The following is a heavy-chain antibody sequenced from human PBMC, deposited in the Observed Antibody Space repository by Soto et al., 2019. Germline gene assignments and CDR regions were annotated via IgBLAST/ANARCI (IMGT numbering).Heavy chain of an antibody. CDR1: GGSISGGRYY. Sequence: QVPLQESGPGLVKTSQTLSLTCNVSGGSISGGRYYWNWIRQHPGKGLEWIGNIYDNGITYYKPSLKSRVIISEDTSKNQFSLRLSSVTAADTAVYYCTRERGFGMDVWGQGTTVTVSS. J-gene: IGHJ6*02. CDR2: IYDNGIT. V-gene: IGHV4-31*03. CDR3: TRERGFGMDV.